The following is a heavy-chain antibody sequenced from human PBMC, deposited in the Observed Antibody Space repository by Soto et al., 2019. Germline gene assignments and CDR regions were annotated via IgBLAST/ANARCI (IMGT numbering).Heavy chain of an antibody. CDR2: ISFDGNNK. J-gene: IGHJ5*01. Sequence: GGSLRLSCAASGFTFSNYGMHWARQAPGKGLEWVAIISFDGNNKYYSDSVKGRFTISRDNSKNMVFLQMNSLRPEDTAVYYCVKPKEHFYDSSPGETWGHGTPVTVSS. D-gene: IGHD3-22*01. CDR1: GFTFSNYG. CDR3: VKPKEHFYDSSPGET. V-gene: IGHV3-30*18.